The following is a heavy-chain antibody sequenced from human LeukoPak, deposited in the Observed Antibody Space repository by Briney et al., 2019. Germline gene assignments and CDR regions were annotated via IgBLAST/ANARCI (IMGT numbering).Heavy chain of an antibody. D-gene: IGHD2-8*01. J-gene: IGHJ4*02. CDR1: GFTFNNYA. CDR2: ISESGGT. Sequence: TGGSLRLSCAASGFTFNNYAMNWVRQAPGKGLGWVSAISESGGTYYADSMKGRFTVSRDNSKNRVYLQINSLRAEDTAVYYCGKLGYCTNAVCHSTGFWGQGTLVTVSS. CDR3: GKLGYCTNAVCHSTGF. V-gene: IGHV3-23*01.